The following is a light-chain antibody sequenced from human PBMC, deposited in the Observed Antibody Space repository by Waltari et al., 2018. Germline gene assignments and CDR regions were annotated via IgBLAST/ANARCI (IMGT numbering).Light chain of an antibody. CDR2: DAS. CDR1: SSDVGGYNY. Sequence: QSALTQPASVSGSPGQSITISCTGTSSDVGGYNYVSWYQQHPGRAPKPMISDASYRPAGVSNRFSGSKSGNTASLTISGLQTEDEADYYCNSYSSSSTYVFGTGTTVTVL. V-gene: IGLV2-14*03. J-gene: IGLJ1*01. CDR3: NSYSSSSTYV.